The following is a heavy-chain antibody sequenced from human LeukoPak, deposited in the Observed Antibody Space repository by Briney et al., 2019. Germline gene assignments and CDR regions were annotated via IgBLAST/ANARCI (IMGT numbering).Heavy chain of an antibody. CDR2: INPNSGGT. V-gene: IGHV1-2*02. CDR1: GYTFTGYY. Sequence: ASVKVSCKASGYTFTGYYMHWVRQAPGQGLEWMGWINPNSGGTNYAQKFQGRVTMTRDTSISTAYMELSRLRSDDTAVYYCARESTVFGVADNWFDPWGQGTLVTVSS. D-gene: IGHD3-3*01. J-gene: IGHJ5*02. CDR3: ARESTVFGVADNWFDP.